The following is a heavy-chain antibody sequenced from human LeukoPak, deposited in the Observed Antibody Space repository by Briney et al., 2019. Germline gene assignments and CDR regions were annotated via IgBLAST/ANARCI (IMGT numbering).Heavy chain of an antibody. V-gene: IGHV4-39*07. CDR2: IYYDGST. D-gene: IGHD3-3*01. CDR1: GGSISWSRDY. CDR3: TRDSQLEWFYS. J-gene: IGHJ3*01. Sequence: SETLSLTCSVSGGSISWSRDYWGWIRQSPGEGLEWIGTIYYDGSTYYNPSLKSRVTLSMDTSKNQFSLKLNSVTAADTAVYYCTRDSQLEWFYSWGQGTMVTVSS.